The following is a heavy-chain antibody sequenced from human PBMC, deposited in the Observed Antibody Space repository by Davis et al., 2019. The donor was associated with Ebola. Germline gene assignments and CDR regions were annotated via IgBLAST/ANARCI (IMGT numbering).Heavy chain of an antibody. V-gene: IGHV4-61*03. CDR2: IYYSGST. CDR1: GGSVSSGSYY. Sequence: SETLSLTCTVSGGSVSSGSYYWSWIRQPPEKGLEWVGYIYYSGSTNYSPSLKSRVTISVDTSKNHFSLKLSSVTAADTAVYYCARSPLPFYYYGMDVWGQGTTVTVSS. CDR3: ARSPLPFYYYGMDV. J-gene: IGHJ6*02.